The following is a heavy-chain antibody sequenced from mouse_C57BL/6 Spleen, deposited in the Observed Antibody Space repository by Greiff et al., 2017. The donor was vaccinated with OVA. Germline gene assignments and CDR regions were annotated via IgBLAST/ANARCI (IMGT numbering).Heavy chain of an antibody. V-gene: IGHV1-54*01. CDR2: INPGSGGT. CDR3: ARQPFDY. D-gene: IGHD6-1*01. CDR1: GYAFTNYL. J-gene: IGHJ2*01. Sequence: QVQLQHSGAELVRPGTSVKVSCKASGYAFTNYLIEWVKQRPGQGLEWIGVINPGSGGTNYNEKFKGKATLTADKSSSTAYMQLSSLTSEDSAVYFCARQPFDYWGQGTTLTVSS.